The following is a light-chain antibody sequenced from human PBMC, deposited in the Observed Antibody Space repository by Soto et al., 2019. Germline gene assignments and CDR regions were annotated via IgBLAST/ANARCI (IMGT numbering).Light chain of an antibody. CDR1: QSVSSSY. CDR3: QQYGSSPWT. Sequence: EIVLKQSPGTLSLSPGERATLSCRASQSVSSSYLAWYQQKPGQAPRLLIYGTSSRATGIPDRFSGSGSGTDFTLTISRLEPEDFAVYYCQQYGSSPWTFGGGTKVDIK. CDR2: GTS. V-gene: IGKV3-20*01. J-gene: IGKJ4*02.